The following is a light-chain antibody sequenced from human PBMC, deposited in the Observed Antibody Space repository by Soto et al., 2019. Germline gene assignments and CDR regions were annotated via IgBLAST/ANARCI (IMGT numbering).Light chain of an antibody. CDR2: GAS. CDR1: QSISSN. V-gene: IGKV3D-15*01. Sequence: EIVMTQSPATLSVSPGERATLSCRASQSISSNLAWYQQKPGQAPRLLIYGASTRATGISARFSGSGSGTEFTLIISSLQSEDFAVYYCQQYHNWPLTFGGGTNVEIK. J-gene: IGKJ4*01. CDR3: QQYHNWPLT.